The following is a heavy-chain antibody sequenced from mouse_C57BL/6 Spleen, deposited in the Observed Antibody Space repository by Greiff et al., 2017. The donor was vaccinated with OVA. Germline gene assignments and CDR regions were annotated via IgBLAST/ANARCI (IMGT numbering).Heavy chain of an antibody. CDR3: TTSYSNLLAY. CDR2: IDPENGDT. D-gene: IGHD2-5*01. Sequence: VQLQQSGAELVRPGASVKLSCTASGFNIKDDYMHWVKQRPEQGLEWIGWIDPENGDTEYASKFQGKATITADTSSNTAYLQLSSLTSEDTAVYYCTTSYSNLLAYWGQGTLVTVSA. J-gene: IGHJ3*01. V-gene: IGHV14-4*01. CDR1: GFNIKDDY.